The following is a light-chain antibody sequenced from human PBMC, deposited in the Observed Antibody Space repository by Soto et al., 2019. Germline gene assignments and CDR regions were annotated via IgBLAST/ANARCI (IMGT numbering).Light chain of an antibody. CDR3: QQYNTYSPT. J-gene: IGKJ4*01. V-gene: IGKV1-5*01. CDR1: QSISGW. CDR2: AAS. Sequence: DIQMTQSPSTLSASVGDRVTITCRASQSISGWLAWYQQKPGKAPKLLISAASSLESGVPSRFSGRGSGTTFTLTISSLQPVDSATYYCQQYNTYSPTFGGGTKVDIK.